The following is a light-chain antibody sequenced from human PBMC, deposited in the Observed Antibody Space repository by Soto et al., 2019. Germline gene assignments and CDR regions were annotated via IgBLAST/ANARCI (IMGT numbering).Light chain of an antibody. CDR2: KAS. Sequence: DIQMTQSPATLSASVGDRVTITFRASQSIISWLAFYQQKPGNAPKLLIYKASTLKSGVPSSFSGSGSVTEITLTISSLQPDDFATYYCQHYNSYSEAFGQGTKVDIK. CDR1: QSIISW. J-gene: IGKJ1*01. CDR3: QHYNSYSEA. V-gene: IGKV1-5*03.